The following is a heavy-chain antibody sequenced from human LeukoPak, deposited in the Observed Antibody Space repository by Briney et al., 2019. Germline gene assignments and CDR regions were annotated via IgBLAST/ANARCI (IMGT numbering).Heavy chain of an antibody. D-gene: IGHD3-22*01. CDR1: GGSIRSSSYY. V-gene: IGHV4-39*07. Sequence: SETLSLTCTVSGGSIRSSSYYWGWIRQPPGKGLEWIGSIYYSGSTYYNPSLKSRVTISIDTSKNQFSLKLSSVTAADTAVYYCARVLSSSGYYAPFDYWGQGTLVTVSS. CDR3: ARVLSSSGYYAPFDY. CDR2: IYYSGST. J-gene: IGHJ4*02.